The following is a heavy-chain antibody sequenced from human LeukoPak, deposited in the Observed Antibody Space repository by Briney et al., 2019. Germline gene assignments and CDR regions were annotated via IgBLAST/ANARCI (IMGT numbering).Heavy chain of an antibody. CDR3: ARGTRDDGDPDDWFDY. D-gene: IGHD4-17*01. V-gene: IGHV1-8*03. J-gene: IGHJ4*02. CDR1: GYTFTSYD. CDR2: MNPNSGNT. Sequence: ASVKVSCKASGYTFTSYDINWVRQATGQGLEWMGWMNPNSGNTGYAQKFQGRVTITRNTSISTAYMELSSLRSEDTAVYYCARGTRDDGDPDDWFDYWGQGTLVTVSS.